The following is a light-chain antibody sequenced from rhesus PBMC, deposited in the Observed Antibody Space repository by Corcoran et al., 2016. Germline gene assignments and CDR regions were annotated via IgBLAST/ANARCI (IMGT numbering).Light chain of an antibody. Sequence: ETVMTQSPATLSLSPGERATLSCRASQSVGSSLAWYQQTPGQAPRLLIYGASSRANGIPDRFSGSGSGTDCTLTISSLEPEDVAVYYCLQLSNWPYSFGQGTKVEIK. J-gene: IGKJ2*01. CDR2: GAS. V-gene: IGKV3-24*04. CDR1: QSVGSS. CDR3: LQLSNWPYS.